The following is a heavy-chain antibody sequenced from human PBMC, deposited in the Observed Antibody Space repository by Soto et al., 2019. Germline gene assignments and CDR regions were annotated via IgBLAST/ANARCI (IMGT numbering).Heavy chain of an antibody. CDR2: IIPIFGTA. CDR3: ARGGVRGVFLTKNNGMDV. V-gene: IGHV1-69*13. D-gene: IGHD3-10*01. J-gene: IGHJ6*02. Sequence: RASVKVSCKASGGTFSSYAISWVRQAPGQGLEWMGGIIPIFGTANYAQKFQGRVTITADESTSTAYMELSSLRSEDTAVYYCARGGVRGVFLTKNNGMDVWGQGTTVTVSS. CDR1: GGTFSSYA.